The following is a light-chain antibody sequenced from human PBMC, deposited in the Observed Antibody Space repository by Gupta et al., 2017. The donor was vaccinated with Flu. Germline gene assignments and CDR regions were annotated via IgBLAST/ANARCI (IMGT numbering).Light chain of an antibody. V-gene: IGKV1-39*01. CDR1: QASGRH. CDR3: QQSHAIPRT. Sequence: PSSLSASAGDRVIIPCRASQASGRHFDLYQVKIGEAPKLLIYDAKRLTRGVPSRFSGSGSGADFTLTINSLQPEDFATYFCQQSHAIPRTFGQGTKVDIK. CDR2: DAK. J-gene: IGKJ1*01.